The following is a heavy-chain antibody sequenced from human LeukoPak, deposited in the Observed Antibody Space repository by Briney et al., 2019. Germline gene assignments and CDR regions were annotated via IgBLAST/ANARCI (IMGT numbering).Heavy chain of an antibody. J-gene: IGHJ4*02. Sequence: GGSLRLSCAASGFTFSSYGMHWVRQAPGKGLEWVAVICYDGSTNYYAYSVKGRFTIFRDNSKNTLYLQMNSLRAEDTAVYYCARWGYSYGYYFDYWGQGTLVTVSS. D-gene: IGHD5-18*01. V-gene: IGHV3-33*01. CDR3: ARWGYSYGYYFDY. CDR1: GFTFSSYG. CDR2: ICYDGSTN.